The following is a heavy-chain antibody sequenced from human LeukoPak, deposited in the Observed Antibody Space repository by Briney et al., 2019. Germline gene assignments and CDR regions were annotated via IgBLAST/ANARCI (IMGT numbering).Heavy chain of an antibody. D-gene: IGHD5-12*01. V-gene: IGHV3-30*18. CDR2: IAHDGSIK. Sequence: PGRSLRLSCAASGFTFSNYGMHWVRQAPGKGLEWVAVIAHDGSIKHYADSVKGRFTISRDNSKNTLYLQMNSLRAEDTAVYYCAKDSGYDSPHDYWGQGTLVTVSS. CDR3: AKDSGYDSPHDY. J-gene: IGHJ4*02. CDR1: GFTFSNYG.